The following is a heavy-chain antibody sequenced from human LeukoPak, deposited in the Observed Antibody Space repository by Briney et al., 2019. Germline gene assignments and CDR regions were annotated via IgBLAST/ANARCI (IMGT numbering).Heavy chain of an antibody. V-gene: IGHV4-4*07. CDR2: IYTGGST. CDR3: ARTSGWQFYYYYGMDV. J-gene: IGHJ6*02. CDR1: GGSISSYY. Sequence: PSETLSLTCTVSGGSISSYYWSWIRQPAGRGLEWIGRIYTGGSTNYNPSLKSRVTMSVDTSKNQFSLKLSSVTAADTAVYYCARTSGWQFYYYYGMDVWGQGTTVTVSS. D-gene: IGHD6-19*01.